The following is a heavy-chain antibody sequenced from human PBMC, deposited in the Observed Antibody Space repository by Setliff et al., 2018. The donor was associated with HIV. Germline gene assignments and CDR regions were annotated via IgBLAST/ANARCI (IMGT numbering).Heavy chain of an antibody. D-gene: IGHD3-10*01. CDR2: IYYSGDT. V-gene: IGHV4-59*08. Sequence: SETLSLTCTVSGGSIKNYYWSWIRQSPEKGLEWIGYIYYSGDTNYNPSLKSRVTISVDTSKNHFSLKLSSVTAADTAVYYCARQRRYGYYYGSGSLDYFDYWGQGTLVTVSS. CDR3: ARQRRYGYYYGSGSLDYFDY. J-gene: IGHJ4*02. CDR1: GGSIKNYY.